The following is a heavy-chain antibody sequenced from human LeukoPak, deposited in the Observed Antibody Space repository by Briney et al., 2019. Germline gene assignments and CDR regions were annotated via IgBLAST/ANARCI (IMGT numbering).Heavy chain of an antibody. CDR1: GYTFTSYG. J-gene: IGHJ4*02. CDR2: ISAYNGNT. CDR3: ARDEHYDSGSYYNVLYYFDY. V-gene: IGHV1-18*01. D-gene: IGHD3-10*01. Sequence: ASVKVSCKASGYTFTSYGISWVRQAPGQGLEWMGWISAYNGNTNYAQKLQGRVTMTTDTSTSTAYMELRSLRSDDTAVYYCARDEHYDSGSYYNVLYYFDYWGQGTLVTVSS.